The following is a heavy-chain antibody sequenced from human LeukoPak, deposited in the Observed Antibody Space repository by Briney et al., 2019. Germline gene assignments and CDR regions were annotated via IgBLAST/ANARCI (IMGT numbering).Heavy chain of an antibody. D-gene: IGHD4-23*01. V-gene: IGHV3-9*01. CDR3: AKIDYGAND. J-gene: IGHJ4*02. Sequence: GGSLRLSCAASGFTFADHAMHWVRQAPGKGLEWVSGISWNSVSIDYADSVKGRFTISRDNAKSSLYLQMNSLRAEDTALYYCAKIDYGANDWGQGTLVTVSS. CDR2: ISWNSVSI. CDR1: GFTFADHA.